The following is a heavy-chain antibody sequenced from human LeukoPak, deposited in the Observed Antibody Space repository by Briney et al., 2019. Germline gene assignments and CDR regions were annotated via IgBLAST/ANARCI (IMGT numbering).Heavy chain of an antibody. CDR1: GFSFISYG. D-gene: IGHD4-17*01. Sequence: GGSLRLSCAASGFSFISYGMHWVRQAPGKGLEWVGGISDDGRSKDYADSVKGRFTISRDNSKDTLYLQMNSLRAEDTAVYYCAKRPSDYGDYVSYFDYWGQGTLVTVSS. CDR2: ISDDGRSK. V-gene: IGHV3-30*18. J-gene: IGHJ4*02. CDR3: AKRPSDYGDYVSYFDY.